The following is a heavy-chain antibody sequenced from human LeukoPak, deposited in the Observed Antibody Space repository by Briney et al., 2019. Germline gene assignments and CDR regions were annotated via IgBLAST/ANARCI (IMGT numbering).Heavy chain of an antibody. J-gene: IGHJ5*02. CDR2: INHSGST. CDR1: GGSFSGYY. Sequence: SETLSLTCAVYGGSFSGYYWSWIRQPPGKGLEWLGEINHSGSTNYNPSLKSRVTISVDTSKNQFSLKLSSVTAADTAVYYCARVWGVQLERPRNAYGWFDPWGQGTLVTVSS. CDR3: ARVWGVQLERPRNAYGWFDP. D-gene: IGHD1-1*01. V-gene: IGHV4-34*01.